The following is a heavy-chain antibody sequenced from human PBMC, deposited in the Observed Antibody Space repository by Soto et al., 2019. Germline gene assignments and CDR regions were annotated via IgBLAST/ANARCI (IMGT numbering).Heavy chain of an antibody. CDR2: IYSGGST. CDR1: GFTVSSNY. J-gene: IGHJ4*02. V-gene: IGHV3-66*01. Sequence: PGGSLRLSCAASGFTVSSNYMSWVRQAPGKGLEWVSVIYSGGSTYYADSVKGRFTISRDNSKNTLYLQMNSLRAEDTAVYYCARGEGSSWTEYYFDYWGQGTQVTVSS. D-gene: IGHD6-13*01. CDR3: ARGEGSSWTEYYFDY.